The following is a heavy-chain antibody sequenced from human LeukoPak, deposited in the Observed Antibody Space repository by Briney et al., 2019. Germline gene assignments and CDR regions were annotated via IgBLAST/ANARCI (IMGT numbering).Heavy chain of an antibody. CDR1: GGSFSGYY. Sequence: TSETLSLTCAVYGGSFSGYYWSWIRQPPGKGLEWIGEINHSGSTNYNPSLKSRVTISVDTSKNQFSLKLSSVTAADTAVYYCASAGYGDYATQTGWNWFDPWGQGTLVTVSS. J-gene: IGHJ5*02. V-gene: IGHV4-34*01. CDR2: INHSGST. CDR3: ASAGYGDYATQTGWNWFDP. D-gene: IGHD4-17*01.